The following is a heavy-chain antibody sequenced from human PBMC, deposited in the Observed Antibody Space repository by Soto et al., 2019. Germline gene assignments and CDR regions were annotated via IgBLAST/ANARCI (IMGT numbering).Heavy chain of an antibody. V-gene: IGHV1-18*01. D-gene: IGHD6-6*01. Sequence: QVQLVQYGAEVKKPGASVKVSCKASGYTFTSYGISWVRQAPGQGLEWMGWISAYNGNTNYAQKLQGRVTMTTDTSTSTAYMELRSLRSDDTPVYYCARVRSSSSEYYYYGMDVWGQGTTVTVSS. CDR3: ARVRSSSSEYYYYGMDV. CDR2: ISAYNGNT. CDR1: GYTFTSYG. J-gene: IGHJ6*02.